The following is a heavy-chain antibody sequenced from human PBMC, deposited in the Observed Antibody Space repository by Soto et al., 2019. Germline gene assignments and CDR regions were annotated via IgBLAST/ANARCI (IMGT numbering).Heavy chain of an antibody. D-gene: IGHD2-15*01. CDR3: AREISGGSCFDP. CDR1: GGTFSSYT. CDR2: IIPILGIA. Sequence: SVKVSCKASGGTFSSYTISWVRQAPGQGLEWMGRIIPILGIANYAQKFQGRVTITADKSTSTAYMELSSLRSEDTAVYYCAREISGGSCFDPWGQGTLVTVSS. J-gene: IGHJ5*02. V-gene: IGHV1-69*04.